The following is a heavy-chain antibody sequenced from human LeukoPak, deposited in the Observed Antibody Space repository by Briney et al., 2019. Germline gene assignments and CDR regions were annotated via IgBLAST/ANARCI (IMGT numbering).Heavy chain of an antibody. J-gene: IGHJ6*02. CDR2: IYYSGST. CDR1: GGSISSYY. D-gene: IGHD5-18*01. V-gene: IGHV4-59*01. CDR3: AREADTAIYGMDV. Sequence: SETLSLTCTVSGGSISSYYWSWIRQPPGKGLEWIGYIYYSGSTNYNPSLKGRVTISVDTSKNQFSLKLSSVTAADTAVYYCAREADTAIYGMDVWGQGTTVTVSS.